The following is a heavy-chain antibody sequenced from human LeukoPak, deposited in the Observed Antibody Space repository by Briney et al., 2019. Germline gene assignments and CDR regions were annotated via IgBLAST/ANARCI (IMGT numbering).Heavy chain of an antibody. D-gene: IGHD2-2*02. Sequence: SETLSLTCIVSGGSISSYYWSWIRQPPGKGLEWIGYIYYSGSTNYNPSIKSRVTISVDTSKNQFSLKLSSVTAADTAVYYCARHDCSSTSCYMVYWGQGTLVTVSS. CDR3: ARHDCSSTSCYMVY. V-gene: IGHV4-59*01. J-gene: IGHJ4*02. CDR1: GGSISSYY. CDR2: IYYSGST.